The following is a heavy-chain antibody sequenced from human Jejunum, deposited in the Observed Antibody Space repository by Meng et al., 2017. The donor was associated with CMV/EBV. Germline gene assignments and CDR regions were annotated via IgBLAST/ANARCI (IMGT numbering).Heavy chain of an antibody. Sequence: FPFSNVAMSWVRQAPGKGLEWVSAISGGGIYTYTVDSVKGRFTISRDNSENTLYLQMDGLTADDTAVYYCAKYGRNRNWNYGEMDYWGQGTLVTVSS. CDR1: FPFSNVA. V-gene: IGHV3-23*01. CDR2: ISGGGIYT. CDR3: AKYGRNRNWNYGEMDY. D-gene: IGHD1-7*01. J-gene: IGHJ4*02.